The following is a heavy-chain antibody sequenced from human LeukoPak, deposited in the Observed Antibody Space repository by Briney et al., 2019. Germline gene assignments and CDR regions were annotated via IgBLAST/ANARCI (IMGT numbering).Heavy chain of an antibody. J-gene: IGHJ3*02. CDR1: GGSISSYY. V-gene: IGHV4-59*01. Sequence: SETLSLTCTVSGGSISSYYWSWIRQPPGKGLEWIGYIYYSGSTNYNPSLKSRVTISVDTSKNQFSLKLSSVTAADTAVYYCARAKAFYYGSGSFDAFDIWGQGTMVTVS. CDR3: ARAKAFYYGSGSFDAFDI. CDR2: IYYSGST. D-gene: IGHD3-10*01.